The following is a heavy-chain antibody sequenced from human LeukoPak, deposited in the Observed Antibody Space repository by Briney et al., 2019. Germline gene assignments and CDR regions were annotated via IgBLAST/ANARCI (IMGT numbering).Heavy chain of an antibody. CDR3: ARDFYYYIDV. J-gene: IGHJ6*03. CDR2: IKQDGSEK. Sequence: GGSLRLSCTASGFTFSGYWMTWVRQAPGKGLEWVANIKQDGSEKHYVDSVRGRFTISRENAKNSLYLQMNSLRAEDTAVYYCARDFYYYIDVWGKRTTVTVSS. CDR1: GFTFSGYW. V-gene: IGHV3-7*01.